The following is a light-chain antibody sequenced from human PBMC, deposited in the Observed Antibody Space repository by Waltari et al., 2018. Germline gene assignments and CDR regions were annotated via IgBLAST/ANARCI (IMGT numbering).Light chain of an antibody. J-gene: IGLJ2*01. CDR3: HSHTSSITTVI. Sequence: QSALTQPASVSGSPGQSITISCTGTSSDVGGYNYVSWYQHHPGKAPKLIIYEVSKRPPGCFYRFSGSKSGNTASLTISGLQAEDEADYCCHSHTSSITTVIFGGGTKLTV. V-gene: IGLV2-14*01. CDR1: SSDVGGYNY. CDR2: EVS.